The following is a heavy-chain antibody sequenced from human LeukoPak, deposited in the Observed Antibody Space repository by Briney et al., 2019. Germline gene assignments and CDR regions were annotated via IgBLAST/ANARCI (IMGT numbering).Heavy chain of an antibody. V-gene: IGHV4-34*01. D-gene: IGHD3-22*01. J-gene: IGHJ6*02. CDR2: INHSGST. CDR1: GGSFSGYY. Sequence: SETLSLTCAVYGGSFSGYYWSWIRQPPGKGLEWIGEINHSGSTNYNPSLKNRVTISVDTSKNQFSLKLSSVTAADTAVYYCARGFTVIDVWGQGTTVTVSS. CDR3: ARGFTVIDV.